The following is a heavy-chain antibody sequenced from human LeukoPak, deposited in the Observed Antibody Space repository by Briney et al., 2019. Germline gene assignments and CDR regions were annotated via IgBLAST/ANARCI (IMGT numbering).Heavy chain of an antibody. J-gene: IGHJ4*02. Sequence: SETLSLTCTVSGGSISSSSYYWGWIRQPPGKGLEWIGSIYYGGSTYYNPSLKSRVTISVDTSKNQFSLKLSSVTAADTAVYYCAREAVAGTKNYWGQGTPVTVSS. CDR2: IYYGGST. CDR1: GGSISSSSYY. CDR3: AREAVAGTKNY. D-gene: IGHD6-19*01. V-gene: IGHV4-39*01.